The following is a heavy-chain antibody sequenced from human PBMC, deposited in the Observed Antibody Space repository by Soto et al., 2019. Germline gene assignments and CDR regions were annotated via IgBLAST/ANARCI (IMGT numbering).Heavy chain of an antibody. D-gene: IGHD3-9*01. CDR1: GYTFTSYY. V-gene: IGHV1-46*01. Sequence: ASVKVSCKASGYTFTSYYMHWVRQAPGQGLEWMGIINPSGGSTSYAQKFRGRVTMTRDTSTSTVYMELSSLRSEDTAMYYCARQFIPYYDILTGPDYGMDVWGQGTTVTVSS. CDR3: ARQFIPYYDILTGPDYGMDV. CDR2: INPSGGST. J-gene: IGHJ6*02.